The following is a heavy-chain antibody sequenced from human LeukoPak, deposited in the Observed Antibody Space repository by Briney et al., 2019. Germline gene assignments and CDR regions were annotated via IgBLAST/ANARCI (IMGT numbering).Heavy chain of an antibody. CDR1: GYSFTRYA. Sequence: ASVKVSCKASGYSFTRYAMNWVRQAPGQGLEWMGWINTNTGNPTYAQGLTGRFVFSLDTSVSTAYLRISSLKAEDTAVYYCARGPDYDFWSGYLLGYWGQGTLVTVSS. D-gene: IGHD3-3*01. CDR2: INTNTGNP. CDR3: ARGPDYDFWSGYLLGY. J-gene: IGHJ4*02. V-gene: IGHV7-4-1*02.